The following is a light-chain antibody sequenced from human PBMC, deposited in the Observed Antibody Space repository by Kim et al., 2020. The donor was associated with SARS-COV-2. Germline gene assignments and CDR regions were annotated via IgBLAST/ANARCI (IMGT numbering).Light chain of an antibody. Sequence: AIQLTQSPSPLSASVGDRVTITCRASQDISSALAWYQQKTGRPPKLLIYDASRLESGVPSRFSGSGSGTDFSLTISSLQSQDFATYSCQQFSNYPYTFGQGTKLEI. J-gene: IGKJ2*01. CDR3: QQFSNYPYT. CDR1: QDISSA. V-gene: IGKV1D-13*01. CDR2: DAS.